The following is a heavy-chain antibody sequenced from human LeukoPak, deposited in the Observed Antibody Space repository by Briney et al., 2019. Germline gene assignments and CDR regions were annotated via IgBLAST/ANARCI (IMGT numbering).Heavy chain of an antibody. V-gene: IGHV3-30*04. Sequence: PGGSLRLSCAASGFPFSSYAMHWVRQAPGKGLEWVAVISYDGSNKYYADSVKGRFTISRDNSKNTLYLQMNSLRAEDTAVYYCARDIESGWYYYGMDVWGQGTTVTVSS. CDR2: ISYDGSNK. J-gene: IGHJ6*02. CDR1: GFPFSSYA. CDR3: ARDIESGWYYYGMDV. D-gene: IGHD6-19*01.